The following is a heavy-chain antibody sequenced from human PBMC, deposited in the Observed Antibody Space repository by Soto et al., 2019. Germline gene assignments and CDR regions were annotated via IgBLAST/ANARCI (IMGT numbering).Heavy chain of an antibody. V-gene: IGHV4-30-4*01. D-gene: IGHD6-13*01. J-gene: IGHJ4*02. CDR2: IYYSGST. Sequence: SETLSLTCTVSGGSISGGDYYWSWIRQPPGKGLEWIGYIYYSGSTYYNPSLMSRVTISVDTSKNQFSLKLSSVTAADTAVYYCAAQRSYSSSWYMGVDYWGQGTLVTVSS. CDR1: GGSISGGDYY. CDR3: AAQRSYSSSWYMGVDY.